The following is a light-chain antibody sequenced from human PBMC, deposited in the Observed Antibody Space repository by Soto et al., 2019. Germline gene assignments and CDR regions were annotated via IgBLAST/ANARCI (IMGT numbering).Light chain of an antibody. J-gene: IGKJ4*01. CDR3: QQYSSLVT. CDR2: GAS. CDR1: QSITSN. Sequence: EIVMTQSPVTLSLSPGDTATLSCRASQSITSNLAWYQQKPGHPPRLVIYGASTRATGIPARFSGSGSGTEFTLTISNLQSEDFAVYYCQQYSSLVTFGGGTQLEIE. V-gene: IGKV3-15*01.